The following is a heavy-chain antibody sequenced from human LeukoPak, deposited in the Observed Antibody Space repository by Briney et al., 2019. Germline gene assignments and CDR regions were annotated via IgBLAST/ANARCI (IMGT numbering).Heavy chain of an antibody. CDR2: INPSGGST. Sequence: ASVKVSCKASGYTFTSYYMHWVRQAPGQGLEWMGIINPSGGSTSYAQKFQGRVTMTRDTSTSTVYMKLSSLRSEDTAVYYCARVSGSQGTDYYYGMDVWGQGTTVTVSS. D-gene: IGHD1-26*01. CDR1: GYTFTSYY. CDR3: ARVSGSQGTDYYYGMDV. J-gene: IGHJ6*02. V-gene: IGHV1-46*01.